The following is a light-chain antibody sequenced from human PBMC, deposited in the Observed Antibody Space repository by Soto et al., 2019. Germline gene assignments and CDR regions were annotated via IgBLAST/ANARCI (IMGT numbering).Light chain of an antibody. CDR2: DVS. Sequence: QSALTQPRSVSGSPGQSVTISCPGTSSDVGGYNYVSWYQQHPGKAPKLMIYDVSKRPSGVPDRFSGSKSGNTASLTISGLQAEDEGDYYCCSYAGDYTFVLFGGGTQLTVL. J-gene: IGLJ2*01. V-gene: IGLV2-11*01. CDR3: CSYAGDYTFVL. CDR1: SSDVGGYNY.